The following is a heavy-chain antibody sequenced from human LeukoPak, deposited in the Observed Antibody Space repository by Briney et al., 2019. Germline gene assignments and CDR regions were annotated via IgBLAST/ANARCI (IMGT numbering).Heavy chain of an antibody. CDR2: IIPILGIA. V-gene: IGHV1-69*10. CDR3: ARDSTYYYDSGSSGPHYFGY. J-gene: IGHJ4*02. Sequence: SVKVSCKASGGTFSSYAISWVRQAPGRGLEWMGRIIPILGIANYAQKFQGRVTITADKSTNTAYMELSSLRSEDTAVYYCARDSTYYYDSGSSGPHYFGYWGQGTLVTVSS. CDR1: GGTFSSYA. D-gene: IGHD3-10*01.